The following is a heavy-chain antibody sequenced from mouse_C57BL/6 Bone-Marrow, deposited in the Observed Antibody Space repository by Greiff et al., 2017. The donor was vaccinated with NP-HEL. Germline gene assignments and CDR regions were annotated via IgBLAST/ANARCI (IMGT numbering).Heavy chain of an antibody. CDR3: ARWAAQGYYYAMDY. CDR1: GYTFTSYW. D-gene: IGHD3-2*02. V-gene: IGHV1-64*01. CDR2: IHPNSGST. Sequence: VQLQQPGAEPVKPGASVKLSCKASGYTFTSYWMHWVKQRPGQGLEWIGMIHPNSGSTNYNEKFKSKATLTVDKSSSTAYMQLSSLTSEDSAVYYCARWAAQGYYYAMDYWGQGTSVTVSS. J-gene: IGHJ4*01.